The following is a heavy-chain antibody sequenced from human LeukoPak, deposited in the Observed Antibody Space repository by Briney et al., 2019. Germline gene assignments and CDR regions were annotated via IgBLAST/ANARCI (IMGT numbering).Heavy chain of an antibody. J-gene: IGHJ6*03. CDR1: GGSISSSSYY. Sequence: SETLSLTCTVSGGSISSSSYYWGWIRQPPGKGLEWIGSIYYSGSTYYNPSLKSRVTISVDTSKNQFSLKLSSVTAADTAVYYCASPRYSSSSGEYYYYMDVWGKGTTVTVSS. D-gene: IGHD6-6*01. CDR2: IYYSGST. CDR3: ASPRYSSSSGEYYYYMDV. V-gene: IGHV4-39*01.